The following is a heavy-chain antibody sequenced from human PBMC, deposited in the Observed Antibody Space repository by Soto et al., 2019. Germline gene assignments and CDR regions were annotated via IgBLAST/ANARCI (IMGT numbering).Heavy chain of an antibody. J-gene: IGHJ4*02. D-gene: IGHD6-19*01. Sequence: ASVKVSCKVSGYALTELSMHWVRQAPGKGLEWMGGFDPEDGETIYAQKFQGRVTMTEDTSTDTAYMELSSLRSEDTAVYYCAIGVAGGEYYFDYWGQGTLVTGSS. V-gene: IGHV1-24*01. CDR3: AIGVAGGEYYFDY. CDR1: GYALTELS. CDR2: FDPEDGET.